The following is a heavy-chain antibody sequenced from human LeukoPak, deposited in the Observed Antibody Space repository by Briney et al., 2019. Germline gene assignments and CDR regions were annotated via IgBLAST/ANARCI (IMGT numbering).Heavy chain of an antibody. CDR2: ISGSGTST. Sequence: GGSLRLSCAASGFTFSTFAMSWVRQAPGKGLEWVSTISGSGTSTYFADSVRGRFTISRDNSKNTLYLQMNSLRAEDTAVYYCAKDPEQLIGYCSGGTCSLRYWGQGTLVTVSS. V-gene: IGHV3-23*01. CDR3: AKDPEQLIGYCSGGTCSLRY. CDR1: GFTFSTFA. J-gene: IGHJ4*02. D-gene: IGHD2-15*01.